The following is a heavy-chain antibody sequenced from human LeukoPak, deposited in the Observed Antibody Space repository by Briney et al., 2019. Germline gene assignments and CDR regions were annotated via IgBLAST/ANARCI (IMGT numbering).Heavy chain of an antibody. D-gene: IGHD1-26*01. J-gene: IGHJ4*02. Sequence: GGSLRLSCAASGFTFSTYAMSWVRQAPGKGLEWVSGISESGVKLNYADSVKGRFTISRDNSKNTLYLQMNSLRAEDTAVYYCAKDEVPYSGSQEWGYWGQGTLVTVSS. CDR1: GFTFSTYA. CDR3: AKDEVPYSGSQEWGY. V-gene: IGHV3-23*01. CDR2: ISESGVKL.